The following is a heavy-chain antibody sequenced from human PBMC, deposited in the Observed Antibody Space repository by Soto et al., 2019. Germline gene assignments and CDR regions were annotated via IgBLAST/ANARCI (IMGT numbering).Heavy chain of an antibody. V-gene: IGHV4-59*01. J-gene: IGHJ6*02. CDR1: GGSISSYY. CDR3: ARYIRGGCDVWSGYYSPSWSDMDV. Sequence: PSETLSLTCTVSGGSISSYYCSWIRQPPWKGLEWIGYIYYSGSTNYNPSLKSRVTISVDTSKNQFSLNLSSVTAADTAVYYCARYIRGGCDVWSGYYSPSWSDMDVWGQGITVTFSS. D-gene: IGHD3-3*01. CDR2: IYYSGST.